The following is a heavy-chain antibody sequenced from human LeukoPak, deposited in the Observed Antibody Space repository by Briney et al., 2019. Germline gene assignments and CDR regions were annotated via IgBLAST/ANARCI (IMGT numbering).Heavy chain of an antibody. CDR2: IYYSGST. V-gene: IGHV4-59*12. CDR3: ARAQDYYDIKACFQH. J-gene: IGHJ1*01. CDR1: GGSISSYY. D-gene: IGHD3-22*01. Sequence: SETLSLTCTVSGGSISSYYWSWIRQPPGRGLEWIGYIYYSGSTNYNPSLKSRVTISVDTSKNQFSLKLSSVTAADTAVYYCARAQDYYDIKACFQHWGQGTLVTVSS.